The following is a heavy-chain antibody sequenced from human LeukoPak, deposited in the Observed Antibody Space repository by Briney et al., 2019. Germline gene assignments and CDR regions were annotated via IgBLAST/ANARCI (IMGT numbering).Heavy chain of an antibody. J-gene: IGHJ4*02. Sequence: PGGSLRLSCAASGFTVGSNYMNWVRQAPGKGLEWVSILYSGGSTYYADPVKGRFTISRDDSNNTLYLQVNNLRAEDTAVYYCAKDLGGSLLPDYWGQGTLVTVSS. D-gene: IGHD1-26*01. V-gene: IGHV3-53*05. CDR3: AKDLGGSLLPDY. CDR1: GFTVGSNY. CDR2: LYSGGST.